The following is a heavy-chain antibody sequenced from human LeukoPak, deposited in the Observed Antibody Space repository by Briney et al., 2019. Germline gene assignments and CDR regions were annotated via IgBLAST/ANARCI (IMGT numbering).Heavy chain of an antibody. V-gene: IGHV3-23*01. D-gene: IGHD2-21*01. J-gene: IGHJ5*02. CDR3: AKDRKVHIT. CDR1: GFSFSDSA. CDR2: ISGSGGTT. Sequence: GGSLRLSCAASGFSFSDSAMSWVRQAPGRRLEWVSGISGSGGTTYYADSVKGRFAISRDNSKNTMYLEMSSLRVEDTAVYYCAKDRKVHITWGQGTLVTVSP.